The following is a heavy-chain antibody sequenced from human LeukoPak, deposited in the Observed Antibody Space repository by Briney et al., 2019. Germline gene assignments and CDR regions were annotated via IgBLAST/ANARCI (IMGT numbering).Heavy chain of an antibody. Sequence: SETLSLTCTVSGGSISSSSYYWGWIRQPPGKGLEWIGSIYYSGSTYYNPSLKSRVTISVDTSKNQFSLKLSSVTAVDTAVYYCATGYYDSSPGDDAFDIWGQGTMVTVSS. CDR2: IYYSGST. D-gene: IGHD3-22*01. CDR1: GGSISSSSYY. V-gene: IGHV4-39*01. CDR3: ATGYYDSSPGDDAFDI. J-gene: IGHJ3*02.